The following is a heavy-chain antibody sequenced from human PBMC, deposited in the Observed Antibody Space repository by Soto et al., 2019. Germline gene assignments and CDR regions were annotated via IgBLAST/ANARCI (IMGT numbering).Heavy chain of an antibody. Sequence: PGGSLRLSCAASGFTVSSNYMSWFRQAPGKGLEWVSVIYSGGSTYYADSVKGRFTISRDNSKNTLYLQMNSLRAEDTAVYYCARGLDTAMVSYGMDVWGQGTTVTVSS. V-gene: IGHV3-53*01. CDR1: GFTVSSNY. J-gene: IGHJ6*02. CDR3: ARGLDTAMVSYGMDV. CDR2: IYSGGST. D-gene: IGHD5-18*01.